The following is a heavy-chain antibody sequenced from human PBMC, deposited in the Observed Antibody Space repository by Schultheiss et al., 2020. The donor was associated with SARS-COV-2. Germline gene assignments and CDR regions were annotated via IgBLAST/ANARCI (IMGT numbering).Heavy chain of an antibody. D-gene: IGHD1-7*01. J-gene: IGHJ6*03. V-gene: IGHV3-9*01. CDR3: TTVSDINWNLPQHYYYYYMDV. Sequence: GGSLRLSCAASGFTFSSYDMHWVRQATGKGLEWVSGISWNSGSIGYADSVKGRFTISRDDSKNTLYLQMNSLKTEDTAVYYCTTVSDINWNLPQHYYYYYMDVWGKGTTVTVSS. CDR1: GFTFSSYD. CDR2: ISWNSGSI.